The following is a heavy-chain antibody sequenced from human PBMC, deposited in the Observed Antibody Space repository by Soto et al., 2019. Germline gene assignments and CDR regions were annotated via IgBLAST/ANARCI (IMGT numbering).Heavy chain of an antibody. CDR1: GYTFTSYA. D-gene: IGHD6-19*01. J-gene: IGHJ4*02. CDR3: ARVAYSSGSDY. Sequence: GTLVKVSCKASGYTFTSYAMHWVRQAPGQRLEWMGWINAGNGNTKYSQKFQGRVTITRDTSASTAYMELSSLRSEDTAVYYCARVAYSSGSDYWGQGTLVTVSS. CDR2: INAGNGNT. V-gene: IGHV1-3*01.